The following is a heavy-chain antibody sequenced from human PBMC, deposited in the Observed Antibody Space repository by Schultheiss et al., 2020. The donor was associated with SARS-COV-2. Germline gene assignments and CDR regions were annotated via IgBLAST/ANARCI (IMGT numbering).Heavy chain of an antibody. J-gene: IGHJ6*03. D-gene: IGHD2-2*01. CDR2: IGGSGGSA. Sequence: GGSLRLSCAASGFTFSSYAMSWVRQAPGKGLEWVSSIGGSGGSAYYADSVKGRFTISRDSSKNTLYLQMNSLRAEDTAIYYCAKVGSRAYYYYMDVWGKGTTVTVSS. V-gene: IGHV3-23*01. CDR3: AKVGSRAYYYYMDV. CDR1: GFTFSSYA.